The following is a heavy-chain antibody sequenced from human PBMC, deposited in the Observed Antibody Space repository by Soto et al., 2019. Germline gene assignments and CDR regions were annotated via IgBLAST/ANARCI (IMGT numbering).Heavy chain of an antibody. CDR1: GGTFSNYD. D-gene: IGHD4-4*01. CDR2: IIPIFATP. Sequence: QVQLVQSGAEVKKPGSSVKVSCKASGGTFSNYDIIWVRQAPGQGLEWMGGIIPIFATPNYAQKFQGRVTITADESTSTAYMELSSLRSDDTAVYYCARGRADYNNAYLGRGMDVWGQGTTVTVSS. V-gene: IGHV1-69*12. CDR3: ARGRADYNNAYLGRGMDV. J-gene: IGHJ6*02.